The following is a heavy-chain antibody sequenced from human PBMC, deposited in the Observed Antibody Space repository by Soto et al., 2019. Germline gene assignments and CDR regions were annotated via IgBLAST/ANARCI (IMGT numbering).Heavy chain of an antibody. V-gene: IGHV3-21*06. CDR2: IGSSSNYI. D-gene: IGHD2-2*01. Sequence: LRLSCAAFGFTFTTYSLTWVRQAPGKGLEWVASIGSSSNYIYYADSVKGRFTISRDNAKNSLFLQMNSLRAEDTAVYYCATLTYCSSASCPDYYYVMDVWGQGTTVTVSS. CDR3: ATLTYCSSASCPDYYYVMDV. CDR1: GFTFTTYS. J-gene: IGHJ6*02.